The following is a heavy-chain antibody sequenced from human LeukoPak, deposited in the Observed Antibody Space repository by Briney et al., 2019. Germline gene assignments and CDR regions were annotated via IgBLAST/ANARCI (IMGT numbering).Heavy chain of an antibody. J-gene: IGHJ4*02. CDR1: GGSIRSYY. V-gene: IGHV4-59*01. CDR3: ARGTTVTPTYFDY. Sequence: SETLSLTCTVSGGSIRSYYWSWIRQPPGKGLEWIGDIYYSGSTNYNPSLKSRVTISDDTSTNQFSLKLSSVTAADTAVYYCARGTTVTPTYFDYWGQGTLVTVSS. CDR2: IYYSGST. D-gene: IGHD4-17*01.